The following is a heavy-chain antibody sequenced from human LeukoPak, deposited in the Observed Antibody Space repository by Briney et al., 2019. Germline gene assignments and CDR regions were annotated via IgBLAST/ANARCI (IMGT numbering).Heavy chain of an antibody. Sequence: SVKVSCKASGGTFSSYAISWVRQAPGQGLEWMGGIIPIFGTANYAQKFQGRVTITTDESTSTAYMELSSLRSEDTAVYYCARSPPGLIYMDVWGKGTTVSVSS. CDR2: IIPIFGTA. D-gene: IGHD2-8*01. J-gene: IGHJ6*03. V-gene: IGHV1-69*05. CDR3: ARSPPGLIYMDV. CDR1: GGTFSSYA.